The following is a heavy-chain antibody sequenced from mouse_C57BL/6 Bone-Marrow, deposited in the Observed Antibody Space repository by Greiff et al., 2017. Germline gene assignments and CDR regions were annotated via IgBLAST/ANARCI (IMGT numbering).Heavy chain of an antibody. CDR3: ARLGSSPYYYAMDY. CDR2: IYPGDGDT. V-gene: IGHV1-82*01. J-gene: IGHJ4*01. Sequence: QVQLQQSGPELVKPGASVKISCKASGYAFSSSWMNWVKQRPGKGLEWIGRIYPGDGDTNYNGKFKGKATLTADKSSSTAYMQLSSLTSEDSAVYFCARLGSSPYYYAMDYWGQGTSVTVSS. CDR1: GYAFSSSW. D-gene: IGHD1-1*01.